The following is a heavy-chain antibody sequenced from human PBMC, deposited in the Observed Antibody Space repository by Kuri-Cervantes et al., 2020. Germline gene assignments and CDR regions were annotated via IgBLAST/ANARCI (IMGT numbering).Heavy chain of an antibody. J-gene: IGHJ6*03. Sequence: GESLKISCAASGFTVSSNYMSWVRQAPGKGLGWVSSISSTSSYIYYADSVKGRFTISRDNAKNSLYLQMNSLRPEDTAVYYCANPYYYDTSGYYTPMDVWGKGTTVTVSS. CDR3: ANPYYYDTSGYYTPMDV. V-gene: IGHV3-21*04. CDR2: ISSTSSYI. CDR1: GFTVSSNY. D-gene: IGHD3-22*01.